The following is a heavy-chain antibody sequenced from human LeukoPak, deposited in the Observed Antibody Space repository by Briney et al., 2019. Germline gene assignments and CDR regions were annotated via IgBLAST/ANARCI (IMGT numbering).Heavy chain of an antibody. Sequence: GGSLRLSCAGSGFTFSLYNMHWVRQAPGKGLEWVALISFGGSPTYYADSVRGRFTISRDNSKNTLFLQMSSLKAEDTAVYYCAREGASNGYHYGMDVWGQGTTVSVSS. CDR1: GFTFSLYN. CDR3: AREGASNGYHYGMDV. J-gene: IGHJ6*02. V-gene: IGHV3-30*04. D-gene: IGHD5-12*01. CDR2: ISFGGSPT.